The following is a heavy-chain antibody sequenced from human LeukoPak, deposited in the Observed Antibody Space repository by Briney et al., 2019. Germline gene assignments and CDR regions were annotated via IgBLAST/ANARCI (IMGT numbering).Heavy chain of an antibody. J-gene: IGHJ4*02. CDR3: ATDPLGGSYGVGY. CDR2: IIPIFGTA. CDR1: GGTFSSYA. V-gene: IGHV1-69*06. Sequence: SVKVSCKASGGTFSSYAISWVRQAPGQGLEWMGGIIPIFGTANYAQKFQGRVTMTEDTSTDTAYMELSSLRSEDTAVYYCATDPLGGSYGVGYWGQGTLVTVSS. D-gene: IGHD1-26*01.